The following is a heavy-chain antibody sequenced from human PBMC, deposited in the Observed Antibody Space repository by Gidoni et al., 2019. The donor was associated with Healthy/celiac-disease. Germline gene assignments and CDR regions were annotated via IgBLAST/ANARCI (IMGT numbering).Heavy chain of an antibody. CDR3: ARVIGYYYDSSGYRERWPRNSAGFDP. CDR2: IIPIFGTA. V-gene: IGHV1-69*01. CDR1: GGTFSSYA. Sequence: QVQLVQSGAEVKKPGSSVKVSCKASGGTFSSYAISWVRQAPGQGLEWMGGIIPIFGTANYAQKFQGRVTITADESTSTAYMELSSLRSEDTAVYYCARVIGYYYDSSGYRERWPRNSAGFDPWGQGTLVTVSS. D-gene: IGHD3-22*01. J-gene: IGHJ5*02.